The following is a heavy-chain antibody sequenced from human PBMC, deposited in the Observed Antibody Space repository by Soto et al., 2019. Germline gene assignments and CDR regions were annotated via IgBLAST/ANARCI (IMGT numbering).Heavy chain of an antibody. CDR2: IYHSGST. V-gene: IGHV4-30-2*01. D-gene: IGHD1-26*01. Sequence: SETLSLTCAVSGGSISSGGYSWSWIRQPPGKGLEWIGYIYHSGSTYYNPSLKSRVTISVDRSKNQFSLKLSSVTAADTAVYYCARDRRGSYPGGYYYYGMDVWGQGTTVTVSS. CDR1: GGSISSGGYS. J-gene: IGHJ6*02. CDR3: ARDRRGSYPGGYYYYGMDV.